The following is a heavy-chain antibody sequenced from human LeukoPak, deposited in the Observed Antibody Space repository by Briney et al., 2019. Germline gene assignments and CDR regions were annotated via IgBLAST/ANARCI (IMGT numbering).Heavy chain of an antibody. CDR3: AKDEGRQQLVDFDF. CDR2: ISGSGGNT. J-gene: IGHJ4*02. D-gene: IGHD6-13*01. CDR1: GFTFSNYA. V-gene: IGHV3-23*01. Sequence: PEGSLRLSCAASGFTFSNYATSWVRQAPGKGLEWISAISGSGGNTYYADSVKGRFTISRDYSKNMLYLQMNSLRDEDTAVYYCAKDEGRQQLVDFDFWGQGALVTVSS.